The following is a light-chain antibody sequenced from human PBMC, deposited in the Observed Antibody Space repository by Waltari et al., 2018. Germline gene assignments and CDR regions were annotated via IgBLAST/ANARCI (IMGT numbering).Light chain of an antibody. V-gene: IGLV2-8*01. CDR2: EVN. Sequence: QSALTQPPSASGSPGRSVTISCTGTSGDVGAYDFVSWYQQNPGKAPKLIIYEVNKRPSGVPDRFSGSKSGNTASLTVSGLQADDEADYYCSSYAGSNNFVFGPGTEVTVL. J-gene: IGLJ1*01. CDR1: SGDVGAYDF. CDR3: SSYAGSNNFV.